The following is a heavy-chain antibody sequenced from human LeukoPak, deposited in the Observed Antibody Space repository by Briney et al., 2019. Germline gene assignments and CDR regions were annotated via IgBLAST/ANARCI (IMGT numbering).Heavy chain of an antibody. CDR1: GFIFRSYA. Sequence: GRSLRLSCAASGFIFRSYAMHWVRQAPGKGLEWVAVISYDGSKKYYADSVNGRFTISRDNAKNSLYLQMNSLRAEDTAVYYCARVRAARHIDPWGQGTLVTVSS. CDR2: ISYDGSKK. V-gene: IGHV3-30*07. CDR3: ARVRAARHIDP. J-gene: IGHJ5*02. D-gene: IGHD6-6*01.